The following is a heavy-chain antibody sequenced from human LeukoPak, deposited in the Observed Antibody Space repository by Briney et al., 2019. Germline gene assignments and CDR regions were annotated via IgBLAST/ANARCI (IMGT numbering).Heavy chain of an antibody. V-gene: IGHV3-7*01. CDR3: ARPLSSSWHQ. Sequence: RPGGSLRLSCAASGFTFSNYWMSWVRQAPGKGLEWVANINQDESEKNYVDSVKGRFTISRDNAKNSLYLQMNSLRVEDTAVYYCARPLSSSWHQWGQGALVTVSS. J-gene: IGHJ4*02. CDR2: INQDESEK. D-gene: IGHD6-13*01. CDR1: GFTFSNYW.